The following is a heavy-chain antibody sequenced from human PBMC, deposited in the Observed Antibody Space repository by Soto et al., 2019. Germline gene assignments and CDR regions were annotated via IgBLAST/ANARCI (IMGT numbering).Heavy chain of an antibody. Sequence: ASVKVSCKASGYTFTSYAMHWVRQAPGQRLEWMGWINAGNGNPKYSQKFQDRVTISRDTSATTAYMEMSSLRSEDTAVYYCARGSYYYESSGYYPDYWGQGTLVTVS. CDR3: ARGSYYYESSGYYPDY. D-gene: IGHD3-22*01. V-gene: IGHV1-3*01. CDR1: GYTFTSYA. CDR2: INAGNGNP. J-gene: IGHJ4*02.